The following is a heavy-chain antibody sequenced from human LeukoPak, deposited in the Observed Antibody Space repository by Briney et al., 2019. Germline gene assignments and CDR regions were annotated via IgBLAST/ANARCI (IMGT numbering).Heavy chain of an antibody. CDR1: GFTFSSYG. CDR2: IRYDGSNK. V-gene: IGHV3-30*02. D-gene: IGHD1-26*01. Sequence: GGSLRLSCAASGFTFSSYGMHWVRQAPGKGLEWVAFIRYDGSNKYYADSVKGRFTISRDNSKNTLYLQMNSLRAEDTAVYYCARDPPHSGSYAAFDYWGQGTLVTVSS. J-gene: IGHJ4*02. CDR3: ARDPPHSGSYAAFDY.